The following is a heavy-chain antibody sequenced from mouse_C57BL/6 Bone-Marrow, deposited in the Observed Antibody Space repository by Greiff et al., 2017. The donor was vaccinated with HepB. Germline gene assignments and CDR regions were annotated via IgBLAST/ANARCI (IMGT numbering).Heavy chain of an antibody. CDR2: ISYSGST. CDR1: GYSITSDY. V-gene: IGHV3-8*01. D-gene: IGHD2-3*01. J-gene: IGHJ2*01. CDR3: ARSRGWLLRGVYFDY. Sequence: EVKLQESGPGLAKPSQTLSLTCSVTGYSITSDYWNWIRKFPGNKLEYMGYISYSGSTYYNPSHKSRNSITRDTSKNQYYLQLNSVTTEDTATYYCARSRGWLLRGVYFDYWGQGTTLTVSS.